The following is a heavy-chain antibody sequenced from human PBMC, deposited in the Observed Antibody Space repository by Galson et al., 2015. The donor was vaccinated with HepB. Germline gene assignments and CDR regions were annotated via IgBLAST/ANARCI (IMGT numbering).Heavy chain of an antibody. Sequence: SLRLSCAASGFTFSSFAIHWVRQAPGKGLEWVAVISYDGSNQYYADSVKGRFTISRDNSKNTLYLQMNSLRAEDTAVYYSATEHSMVRSRYYYYYGMDVWGQGTTVTVSS. V-gene: IGHV3-30*04. CDR2: ISYDGSNQ. CDR3: ATEHSMVRSRYYYYYGMDV. J-gene: IGHJ6*02. CDR1: GFTFSSFA. D-gene: IGHD3-10*01.